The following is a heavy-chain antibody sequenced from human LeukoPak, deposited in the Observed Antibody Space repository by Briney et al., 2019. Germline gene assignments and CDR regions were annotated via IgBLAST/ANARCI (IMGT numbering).Heavy chain of an antibody. CDR1: GLTFNNYV. Sequence: GGSLRLSCATSGLTFNNYVMTWVRQAPEKGLEWVSSISGSGRSTYYADSVRGRFTISRDNSKNTLFLQMNTLRADDTAVYYCAKEVPYLDYWGRGTLVTVSS. D-gene: IGHD1-1*01. V-gene: IGHV3-23*01. CDR2: ISGSGRST. J-gene: IGHJ4*02. CDR3: AKEVPYLDY.